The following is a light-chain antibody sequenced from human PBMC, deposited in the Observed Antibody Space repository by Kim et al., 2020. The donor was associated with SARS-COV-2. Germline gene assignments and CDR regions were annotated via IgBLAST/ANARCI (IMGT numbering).Light chain of an antibody. CDR2: GAS. V-gene: IGKV3-20*01. CDR3: QQYGDSLWT. CDR1: QHGPRSH. Sequence: CEAERATHICRARQHGPRSHVAWHQEKPGQPPRLLVYGASHRALGIRRRFSGSGSGTAYTLNISSLEPEYFALYFCQQYGDSLWTFGHGTKVDIK. J-gene: IGKJ1*01.